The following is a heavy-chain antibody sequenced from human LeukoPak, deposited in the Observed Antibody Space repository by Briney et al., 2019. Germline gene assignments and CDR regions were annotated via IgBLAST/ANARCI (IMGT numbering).Heavy chain of an antibody. J-gene: IGHJ4*02. Sequence: GASVKVSCKASGYTFTNYYIHWVRQAPGQGLEWMGINNPSGGSTTYAQKFQGRVTMTRDTSTSTVYIELSSLRSEDTAVYYCARVGGAYDSNGGYWGQGTLVTVSS. CDR1: GYTFTNYY. CDR3: ARVGGAYDSNGGY. V-gene: IGHV1-46*01. D-gene: IGHD5-12*01. CDR2: NNPSGGST.